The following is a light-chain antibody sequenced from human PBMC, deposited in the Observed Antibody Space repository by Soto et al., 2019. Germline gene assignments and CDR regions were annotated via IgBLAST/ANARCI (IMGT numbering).Light chain of an antibody. CDR3: SSYTSSTTLYV. J-gene: IGLJ1*01. V-gene: IGLV2-14*01. Sequence: QSVLTQPASVSGSPGQSITISCTGTSSDVGGSNYVSWYQQHPGKAPKLLIFEVSNRPSGVSNRFSGSKSGNTASLTISGLQAEDEADYYCSSYTSSTTLYVFGTGTQLTVL. CDR2: EVS. CDR1: SSDVGGSNY.